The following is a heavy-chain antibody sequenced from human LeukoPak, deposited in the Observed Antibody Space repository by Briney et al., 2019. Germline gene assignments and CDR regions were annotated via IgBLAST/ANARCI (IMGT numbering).Heavy chain of an antibody. J-gene: IGHJ4*02. Sequence: GGSLRLSCAASGFTFSSYAMSWVRQAPGKGLEWVSDISGSGGSTYYADSVKGRFTISRDNSKNTLYLQMHSLRAEDTAVYYCAKAPYDSSGYYYLDWGQGTLVTVSS. CDR1: GFTFSSYA. V-gene: IGHV3-23*01. CDR3: AKAPYDSSGYYYLD. CDR2: ISGSGGST. D-gene: IGHD3-22*01.